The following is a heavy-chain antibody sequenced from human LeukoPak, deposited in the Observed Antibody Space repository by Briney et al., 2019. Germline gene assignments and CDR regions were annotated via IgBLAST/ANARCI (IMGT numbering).Heavy chain of an antibody. CDR3: ARINAPVATFDY. Sequence: SETLSLTCAVSGFSISSTYYGAWIRQTPGKGLEWIATITHSGNTYYISSLESRLTISLDASKRHFSLRLTSVTAADTAVYYCARINAPVATFDYWGLGTLVAVSS. CDR2: ITHSGNT. CDR1: GFSISSTYY. D-gene: IGHD2-21*01. V-gene: IGHV4-38-2*01. J-gene: IGHJ4*02.